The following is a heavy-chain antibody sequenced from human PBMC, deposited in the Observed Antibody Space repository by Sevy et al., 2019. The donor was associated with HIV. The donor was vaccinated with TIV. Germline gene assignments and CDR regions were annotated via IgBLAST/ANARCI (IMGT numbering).Heavy chain of an antibody. CDR2: IKHDGSET. CDR3: ARLPTGLQSFNYLLSTYFDS. V-gene: IGHV3-7*03. D-gene: IGHD3-9*01. CDR1: GFDFNNHW. J-gene: IGHJ4*02. Sequence: GGSLRLSCAASGFDFNNHWMSWDRQAPEKGLEWVANIKHDGSETYYVDSLEGRFTISRDNAKNSLSLQINDLRAEDTAMYYCARLPTGLQSFNYLLSTYFDSWGQGTLVTVSS.